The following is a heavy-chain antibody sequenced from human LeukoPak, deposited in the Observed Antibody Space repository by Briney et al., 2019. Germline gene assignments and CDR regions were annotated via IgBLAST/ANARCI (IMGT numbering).Heavy chain of an antibody. V-gene: IGHV1-69*04. CDR1: GGTFSSYA. Sequence: SVKVSCKASGGTFSSYAISWVRQAPGQGLEWVGRIIPIFGIANYAQKFQGRVTITADKSTSTAYMELSSLRSEDTAVYYCASDQENYYDSSGYYFGDYWGQGTLVTVSS. J-gene: IGHJ4*02. D-gene: IGHD3-22*01. CDR2: IIPIFGIA. CDR3: ASDQENYYDSSGYYFGDY.